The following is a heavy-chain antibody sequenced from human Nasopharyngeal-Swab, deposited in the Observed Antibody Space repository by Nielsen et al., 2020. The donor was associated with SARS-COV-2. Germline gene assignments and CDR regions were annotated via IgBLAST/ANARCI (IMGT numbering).Heavy chain of an antibody. D-gene: IGHD6-6*01. Sequence: GESLKISCAVSGFTFSGSTMHWVRQASGKGLEWVGRIRSKANNYATAYAASVSGRFTISRDDSKNTAYLQMNSLKTEDTAVYYCTSTYSSSSEGYFDYWGQGTLVTVSS. CDR3: TSTYSSSSEGYFDY. CDR2: IRSKANNYAT. CDR1: GFTFSGST. V-gene: IGHV3-73*01. J-gene: IGHJ4*02.